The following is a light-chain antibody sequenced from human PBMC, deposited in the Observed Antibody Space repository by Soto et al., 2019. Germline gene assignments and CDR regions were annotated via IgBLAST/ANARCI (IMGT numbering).Light chain of an antibody. CDR2: TDD. Sequence: QSVLTQPPSASGTPGQRVTISCSGSSSNVGSNTVNWYQQLPGTAPKLLIYTDDRRPPGVPDRFSGSRSGTSASLAISGLQSEDEADYYCSTWDDSLKGRLFGGGTKLTVL. CDR3: STWDDSLKGRL. J-gene: IGLJ3*02. CDR1: SSNVGSNT. V-gene: IGLV1-44*01.